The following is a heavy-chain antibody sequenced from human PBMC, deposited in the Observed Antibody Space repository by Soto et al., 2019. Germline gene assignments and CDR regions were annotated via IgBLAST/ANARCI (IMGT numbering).Heavy chain of an antibody. V-gene: IGHV2-5*02. CDR1: GFSLSTSGVG. Sequence: QITLKESGPTLVKPTQTLTLTCTFSGFSLSTSGVGVAWIRQPPGKALEWLALIYWDDDKRYRPSLESRLTITKDTSKIQVVLTMTNMDSADTATYYCAYLPCSGGSCSWFSFSGMDVWGQGTTVTVSS. CDR3: AYLPCSGGSCSWFSFSGMDV. CDR2: IYWDDDK. D-gene: IGHD2-15*01. J-gene: IGHJ6*02.